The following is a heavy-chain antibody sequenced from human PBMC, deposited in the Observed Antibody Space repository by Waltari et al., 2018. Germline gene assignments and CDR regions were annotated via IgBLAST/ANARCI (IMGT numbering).Heavy chain of an antibody. V-gene: IGHV3-21*01. Sequence: EVQLVESGGGLVKPGGSLRLSCAASGFTFSSYSMNWVRQAPGKGLEWVSSISSSSSYIYYADSGKGRFTMSRDNAKNSLYLQMNSLRAEDTAVYYCARKRGWELPYVDYWGQGTLVTVSS. CDR2: ISSSSSYI. D-gene: IGHD1-26*01. CDR1: GFTFSSYS. J-gene: IGHJ4*02. CDR3: ARKRGWELPYVDY.